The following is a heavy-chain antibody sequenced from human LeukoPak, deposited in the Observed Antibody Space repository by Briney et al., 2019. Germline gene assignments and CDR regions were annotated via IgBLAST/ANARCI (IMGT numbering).Heavy chain of an antibody. CDR2: IYYSGST. V-gene: IGHV4-39*07. Sequence: SETLSLTCTVSGGSISSSSYYWGWIRQPPGKGLEWIGSIYYSGSTYYNPSLKSRVTISVDTSKNQFSLKLSSVTAADTAVYYCAREGDSSVPFDYWGQGTLVTVSS. D-gene: IGHD3-22*01. CDR3: AREGDSSVPFDY. J-gene: IGHJ4*02. CDR1: GGSISSSSYY.